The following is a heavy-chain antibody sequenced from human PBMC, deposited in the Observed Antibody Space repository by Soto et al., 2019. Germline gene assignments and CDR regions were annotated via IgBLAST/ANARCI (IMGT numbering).Heavy chain of an antibody. Sequence: ASVKVSCKVSGYTLTELSMHWVRQAPGKGFEWMGGFDPEDGETIYAQKFQGRVTMTEDTSTDTAYMELSSLRSEDTAVYFCATDVYFSGGSCYGWFDPWGQGTLVTVSS. V-gene: IGHV1-24*01. CDR3: ATDVYFSGGSCYGWFDP. D-gene: IGHD2-15*01. CDR1: GYTLTELS. J-gene: IGHJ5*02. CDR2: FDPEDGET.